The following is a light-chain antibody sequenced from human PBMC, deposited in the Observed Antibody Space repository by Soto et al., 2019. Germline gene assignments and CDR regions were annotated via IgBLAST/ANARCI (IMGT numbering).Light chain of an antibody. J-gene: IGKJ1*01. CDR3: QQHYNLPPWT. CDR1: QSISRY. CDR2: GAS. V-gene: IGKV1-39*01. Sequence: DIQMTQSPPSLSASVGNTVTITCRASQSISRYLDWYQVTPGKAPKVLIYGASTLQDGVPSRFSGSGSGTDFTLSINNLQPEDFATYYCQQHYNLPPWTFGQGTKVEI.